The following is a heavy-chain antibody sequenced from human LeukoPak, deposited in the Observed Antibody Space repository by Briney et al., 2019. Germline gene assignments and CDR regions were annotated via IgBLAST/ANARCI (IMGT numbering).Heavy chain of an antibody. Sequence: GGSLRLSCAASGFTFSSYSMHLVRQAPGEGLEYVSAISSSGGSIYYANSVKGRFTISRDNSKNTLYLQMGSLRAEDMAVYYCARTYCSSTSCLVDYWGQGTLVTVSS. D-gene: IGHD2-2*01. V-gene: IGHV3-64*01. CDR2: ISSSGGSI. CDR3: ARTYCSSTSCLVDY. CDR1: GFTFSSYS. J-gene: IGHJ4*02.